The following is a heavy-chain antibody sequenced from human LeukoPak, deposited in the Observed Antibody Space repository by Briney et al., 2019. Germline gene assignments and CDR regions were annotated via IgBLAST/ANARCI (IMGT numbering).Heavy chain of an antibody. CDR2: TSGSGGST. CDR3: EKWRWLQLSAPFDY. Sequence: GGSLRLSCAASGFTFSSYAMSWVRQAPGKGLEWVSATSGSGGSTYYADSVKGRFTISRDNSKNTLYLQMNSLKAEDTAVYYCEKWRWLQLSAPFDYWGQGTLVTVSS. V-gene: IGHV3-23*01. CDR1: GFTFSSYA. J-gene: IGHJ4*02. D-gene: IGHD5-24*01.